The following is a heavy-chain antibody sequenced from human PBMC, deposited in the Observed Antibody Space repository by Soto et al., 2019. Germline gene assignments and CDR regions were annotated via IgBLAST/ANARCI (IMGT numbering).Heavy chain of an antibody. CDR1: GFTFSSYA. D-gene: IGHD1-20*01. J-gene: IGHJ4*02. CDR3: AKPPDYNWNDY. V-gene: IGHV3-23*01. CDR2: VSGSGGST. Sequence: EVQLLESGGGLVQPGGSLRLSCAASGFTFSSYAMSWVRQAPGKGLEWISAVSGSGGSTYYADSVKGRFTISRDNSKDTLYLRMNHLRAEDTAVYYCAKPPDYNWNDYWGQGTLVTVSS.